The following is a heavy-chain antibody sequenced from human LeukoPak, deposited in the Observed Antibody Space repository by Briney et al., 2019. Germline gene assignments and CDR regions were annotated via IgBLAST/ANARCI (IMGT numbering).Heavy chain of an antibody. CDR3: GIFMDVVPGTMS. J-gene: IGHJ4*02. CDR2: ISHGGIT. D-gene: IGHD3-22*01. Sequence: SETLSLTCGVYAGSLTNYFCHWIRQAPGKGLEWVGEISHGGITKHNPSLKSRVTMSQDTSKRQFSLKMNSMTAADTGVYYCGIFMDVVPGTMSWGLGTLVTVSS. V-gene: IGHV4-34*01. CDR1: AGSLTNYF.